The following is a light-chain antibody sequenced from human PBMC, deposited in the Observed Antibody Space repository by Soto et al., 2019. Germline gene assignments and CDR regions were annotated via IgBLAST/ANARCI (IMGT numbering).Light chain of an antibody. Sequence: IVLTQSPATLSLSPGETATLSCRASQSVSGYIGWYQQKPGQAPRLLIYGASNRATGIPDRFSGSGSGTDFTLTISRLEPEDFAVYYCQQYGSAPLTFGGGTKVDIK. CDR2: GAS. CDR3: QQYGSAPLT. J-gene: IGKJ4*01. CDR1: QSVSGY. V-gene: IGKV3-20*01.